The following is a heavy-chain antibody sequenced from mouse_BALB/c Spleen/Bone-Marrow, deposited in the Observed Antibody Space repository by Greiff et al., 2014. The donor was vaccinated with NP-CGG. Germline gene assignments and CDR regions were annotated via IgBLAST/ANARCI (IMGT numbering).Heavy chain of an antibody. Sequence: LVESGAELVRPGSSVKISCKASGYAFSSYRMNWVKQRPGQGLEWIGQIYPGDGDTNYNGKFKGKATLTADKSSSTAYMQLSSLTSEDSAVYFCARRGYYFGSSYVDYWGQGDTVTVTS. D-gene: IGHD1-1*01. J-gene: IGHJ2*01. CDR1: GYAFSSYR. CDR2: IYPGDGDT. V-gene: IGHV1-80*01. CDR3: ARRGYYFGSSYVDY.